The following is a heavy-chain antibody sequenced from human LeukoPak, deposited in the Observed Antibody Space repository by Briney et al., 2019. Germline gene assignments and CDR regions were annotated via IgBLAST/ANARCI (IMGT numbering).Heavy chain of an antibody. V-gene: IGHV3-33*01. Sequence: GGSVRLSCAASGFTFSSYGMHWVRQAPGKGLEWVAVIWYDGSNKYYADSVKGRFTISRDNSKNTLYLQMNSLRAEDTAVYYCARDHSSGWYSDDFDYWGQGTLVTVSS. J-gene: IGHJ4*02. CDR2: IWYDGSNK. D-gene: IGHD6-19*01. CDR1: GFTFSSYG. CDR3: ARDHSSGWYSDDFDY.